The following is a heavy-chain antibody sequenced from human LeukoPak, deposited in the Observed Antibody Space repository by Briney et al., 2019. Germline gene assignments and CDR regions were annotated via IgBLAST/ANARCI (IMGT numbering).Heavy chain of an antibody. CDR3: ARDLQSGSHRGAFDI. J-gene: IGHJ3*02. V-gene: IGHV3-53*01. Sequence: GGSLRLSCAASGFTVSSNYMSWVRQAPGKGLELVSVIYSGGSTYYADSVKGRFTISRDNSKNTLYLQMNSLRAEDTAVYYCARDLQSGSHRGAFDIWGQGTMVTVSS. CDR2: IYSGGST. CDR1: GFTVSSNY. D-gene: IGHD1-26*01.